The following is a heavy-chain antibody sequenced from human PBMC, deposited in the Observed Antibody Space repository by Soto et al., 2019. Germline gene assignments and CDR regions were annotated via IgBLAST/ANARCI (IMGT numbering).Heavy chain of an antibody. V-gene: IGHV3-23*01. CDR1: GFTLSSYA. J-gene: IGHJ4*01. CDR3: AELGFVLMELYDFPH. D-gene: IGHD2-8*01. CDR2: ISGNSGKT. Sequence: PGGSLRLSCTASGFTLSSYAMHWVRQAPGKELEWVSTISGNSGKTNYAESVKGRFSISRDNSKNTVHLQLDSLRAEDTAVYFGAELGFVLMELYDFPHWGHGPLVTVSS.